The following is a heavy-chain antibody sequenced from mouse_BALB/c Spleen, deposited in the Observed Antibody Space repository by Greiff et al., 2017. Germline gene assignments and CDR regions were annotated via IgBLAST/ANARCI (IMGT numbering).Heavy chain of an antibody. Sequence: QVQLKESGPGLVAPSQSLSITCTVSGFSLTSYGVHWVRQPPGKGLEWLGVIWAGGSTNYNSALMSRLSISKDNSKSQVFLKMNSLQTDDTAMYYCARGNWDAAWFAYWGQGTLVTVSA. D-gene: IGHD4-1*01. V-gene: IGHV2-9*02. CDR2: IWAGGST. CDR3: ARGNWDAAWFAY. J-gene: IGHJ3*01. CDR1: GFSLTSYG.